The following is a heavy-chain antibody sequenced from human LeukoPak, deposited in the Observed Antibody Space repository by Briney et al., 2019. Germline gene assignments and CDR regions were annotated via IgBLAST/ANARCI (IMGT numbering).Heavy chain of an antibody. D-gene: IGHD3-10*01. Sequence: PSQTLSLTCTFSGGSIRGYYWPGIRQPPGKGPEWIGYINKSGTTNYNAALESRVTISIDTSSNQFSLRLSSVTAADTAVDHCSSEDYGSGSLTYWGQGTLVTVSS. V-gene: IGHV4-59*08. CDR2: INKSGTT. CDR1: GGSIRGYY. CDR3: SSEDYGSGSLTY. J-gene: IGHJ4*02.